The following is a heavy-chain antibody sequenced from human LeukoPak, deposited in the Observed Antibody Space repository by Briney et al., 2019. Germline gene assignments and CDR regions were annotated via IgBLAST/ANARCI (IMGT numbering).Heavy chain of an antibody. CDR2: INPNSGGT. J-gene: IGHJ6*02. Sequence: ASVKVSCKASGYTFTGYYMHWVRQAPGQGLEWMGWINPNSGGTNYAQKFQGRDTMTRDTSISTAYMELSRLRSDDTAAYYCARAGAYYYDSSGYSHYGMDVWGQGTTVTVSS. V-gene: IGHV1-2*02. CDR3: ARAGAYYYDSSGYSHYGMDV. D-gene: IGHD3-22*01. CDR1: GYTFTGYY.